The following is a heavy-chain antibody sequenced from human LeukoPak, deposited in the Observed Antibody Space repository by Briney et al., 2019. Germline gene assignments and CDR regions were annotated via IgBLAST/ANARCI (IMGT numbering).Heavy chain of an antibody. J-gene: IGHJ3*02. Sequence: SETPSLTCTVSGGSISSYYWSWIRQPAGKGLEWIGRIYTSGSTNYNPSLKSRVTMSVDTSKNQFSLKLSSVTAADTAVYYCARDPYYDFWSGSYDIWGQGTMVTVSS. V-gene: IGHV4-4*07. D-gene: IGHD3-3*01. CDR3: ARDPYYDFWSGSYDI. CDR2: IYTSGST. CDR1: GGSISSYY.